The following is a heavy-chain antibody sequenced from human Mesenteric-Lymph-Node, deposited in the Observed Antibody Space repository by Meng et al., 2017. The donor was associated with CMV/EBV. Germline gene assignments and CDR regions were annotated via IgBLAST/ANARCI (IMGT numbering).Heavy chain of an antibody. CDR1: GYTFTGYY. J-gene: IGHJ4*02. Sequence: ASVKVSCKASGYTFTGYYMHWVRQAPGQGLEWMGWINPNSGGTNYAQKFQGRVTITRNTSISTAYMELSSLRAEDTAVYYCAAAGYSSSWYPRPLDYWGQGTLVTVSS. V-gene: IGHV1-2*02. CDR2: INPNSGGT. CDR3: AAAGYSSSWYPRPLDY. D-gene: IGHD6-13*01.